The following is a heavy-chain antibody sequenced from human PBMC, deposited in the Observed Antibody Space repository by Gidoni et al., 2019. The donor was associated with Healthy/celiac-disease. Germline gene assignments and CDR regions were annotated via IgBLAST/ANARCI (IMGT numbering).Heavy chain of an antibody. CDR1: GFTFSSYA. Sequence: EVQLLESGGGLVQPGGSLRLSCSASGFTFSSYALSWVRQAPGKGLEWGSAISGSGGSTYYADSVKGRFTISRDNSKNTLYLQMNSLRAEDTAVYYCAKDLPAYDFWSGYPGDYFDYWGQGTLVTVSS. J-gene: IGHJ4*02. V-gene: IGHV3-23*01. D-gene: IGHD3-3*01. CDR2: ISGSGGST. CDR3: AKDLPAYDFWSGYPGDYFDY.